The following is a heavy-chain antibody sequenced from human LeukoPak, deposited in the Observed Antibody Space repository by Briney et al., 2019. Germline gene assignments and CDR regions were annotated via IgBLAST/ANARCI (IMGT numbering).Heavy chain of an antibody. CDR3: ARGSGVSDAFDI. D-gene: IGHD3-22*01. V-gene: IGHV1-8*01. Sequence: ASVTVSFKASVYTFTSYDINWVRQATGQGLEWMGWMNPNSGNTGYAQKFQGRVTMTRNTSISTAYMELNSLRSEDTAVYYCARGSGVSDAFDIWGQGTMVTVSS. CDR1: VYTFTSYD. J-gene: IGHJ3*02. CDR2: MNPNSGNT.